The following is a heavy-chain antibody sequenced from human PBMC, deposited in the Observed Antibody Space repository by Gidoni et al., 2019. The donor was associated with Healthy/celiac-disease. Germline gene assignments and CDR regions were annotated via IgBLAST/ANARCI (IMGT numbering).Heavy chain of an antibody. Sequence: QVQLQQWGAGLLKPSETLSLTCAVYGGSFSGYYWSWIRQPPGKGLEWIGEINHSGSTNYNPSLKSRVTISVDTSKNQFSLKLSSVTAADTAVYYCARVNRGNYYDSSGYYYVFRYYYGMDVWGQGTTATVSS. CDR2: INHSGST. CDR1: GGSFSGYY. J-gene: IGHJ6*02. CDR3: ARVNRGNYYDSSGYYYVFRYYYGMDV. V-gene: IGHV4-34*01. D-gene: IGHD3-22*01.